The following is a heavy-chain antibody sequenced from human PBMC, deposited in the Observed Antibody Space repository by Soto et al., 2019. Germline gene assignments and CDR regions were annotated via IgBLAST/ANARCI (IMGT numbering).Heavy chain of an antibody. CDR1: GGSISSGGYY. D-gene: IGHD1-26*01. J-gene: IGHJ6*02. CDR2: IYYSGST. V-gene: IGHV4-31*03. CDR3: ARDYVEWELPYYYYGMDV. Sequence: SETLSLTCTVSGGSISSGGYYWSWIRQHPGKGLEWIGYIYYSGSTYYNPSLKSRVTISVDTSKNQFSLKLSSVTAADTAVYYCARDYVEWELPYYYYGMDVWGQGTTVTVSS.